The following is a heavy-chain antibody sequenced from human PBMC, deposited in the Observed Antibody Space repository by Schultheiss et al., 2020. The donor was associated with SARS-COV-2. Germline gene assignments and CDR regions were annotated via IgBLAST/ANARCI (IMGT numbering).Heavy chain of an antibody. J-gene: IGHJ4*02. CDR2: ISYDGSNK. V-gene: IGHV3-30*14. Sequence: GGSLRLSCAASGFTFSDYYMSWIRQAPGKGLEWVAVISYDGSNKYYADSVKGRFTISRDNSKNTLYLQMNSVRAEDTAVYYCASTDYSSGWKGWGYWGQGTLVTVSS. D-gene: IGHD6-19*01. CDR3: ASTDYSSGWKGWGY. CDR1: GFTFSDYY.